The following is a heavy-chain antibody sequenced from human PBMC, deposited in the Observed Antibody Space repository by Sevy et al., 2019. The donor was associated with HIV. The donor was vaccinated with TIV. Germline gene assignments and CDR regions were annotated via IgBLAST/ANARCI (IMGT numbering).Heavy chain of an antibody. CDR1: GFTFNSHW. CDR2: INQDGSQK. CDR3: ARDTGGISLDV. Sequence: GGSLRLSCAASGFTFNSHWMSWVRQAPGKGLEWVANINQDGSQKYYVDSVKGRFTISRDNAKKSLSLQMNSLRAEDTAVYYCARDTGGISLDVWGQGTTVTVSS. J-gene: IGHJ6*02. V-gene: IGHV3-7*01. D-gene: IGHD1-20*01.